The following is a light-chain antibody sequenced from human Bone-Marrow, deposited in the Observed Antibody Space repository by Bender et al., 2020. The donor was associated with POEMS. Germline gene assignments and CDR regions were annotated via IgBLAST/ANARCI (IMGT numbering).Light chain of an antibody. CDR1: SSNIGSNT. Sequence: QSVVTQPPSLSEAPRQRVTISCSGSSSNIGSNTVNWYQQLPGTAPKLLIYSNNQRPSGVPDRFSGSKSGTSASLAISGLQSEDEADYYCAAWDVSLNGPVFGGGTKLTVL. J-gene: IGLJ2*01. CDR2: SNN. V-gene: IGLV1-44*01. CDR3: AAWDVSLNGPV.